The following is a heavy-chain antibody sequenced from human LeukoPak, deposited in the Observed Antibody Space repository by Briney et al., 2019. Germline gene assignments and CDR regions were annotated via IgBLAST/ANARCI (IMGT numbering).Heavy chain of an antibody. V-gene: IGHV5-51*01. D-gene: IGHD5-12*01. CDR3: ARRDVVATWYY. CDR1: GSSFTSYW. Sequence: GASLKISSKGSGSSFTSYWIGWVRRLPGKGLEWIGIIYPGDSDTRYSPSFQGQVTISADKSISTAYLQWSSLKASDTAMYYCARRDVVATWYYWGQGTLVTVSS. CDR2: IYPGDSDT. J-gene: IGHJ4*02.